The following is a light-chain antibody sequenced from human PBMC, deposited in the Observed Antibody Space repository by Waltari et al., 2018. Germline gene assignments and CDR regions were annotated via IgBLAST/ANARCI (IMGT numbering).Light chain of an antibody. CDR2: KTS. V-gene: IGKV1-33*01. Sequence: DIQMTQSPSSLSASVGDRVTITCRASQPINNWLAWYQQKPGKALKPLIYKTSNLEVGFPSRFSGSGSGTDFTLTINTLQPEDVGTYYCQQHENFPLTFGGGTKVEIK. J-gene: IGKJ4*01. CDR1: QPINNW. CDR3: QQHENFPLT.